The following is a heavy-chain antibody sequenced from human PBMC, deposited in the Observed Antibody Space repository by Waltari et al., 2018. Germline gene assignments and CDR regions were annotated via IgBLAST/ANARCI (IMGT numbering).Heavy chain of an antibody. V-gene: IGHV1-3*01. CDR3: ARDRVASGSYYYYYGMDV. J-gene: IGHJ6*02. CDR1: GYTFTSYA. Sequence: QVQLVQSGAEVKKPGASVKVSCKASGYTFTSYAMHWVRQAPGHRLEWMGWINAGNGNTKYSQKFHGRVTITRDTSASTAYMELSSLRSEDTAVYYCARDRVASGSYYYYYGMDVWGQGTTVTVSS. D-gene: IGHD1-26*01. CDR2: INAGNGNT.